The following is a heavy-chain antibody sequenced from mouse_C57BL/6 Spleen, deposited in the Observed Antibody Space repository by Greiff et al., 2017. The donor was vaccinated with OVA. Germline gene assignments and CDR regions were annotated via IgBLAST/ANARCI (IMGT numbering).Heavy chain of an antibody. V-gene: IGHV5-12*01. Sequence: EVKLVESGGGLVQPGGSLKLSCAASGFTFSDYYMYWVRQTPEKRLEWVAYISNGGGSTYYPDTVKGRFTISRDNAKNTLYLQMSRLKSEDTAMYYCARSTGDYWGQGTTLTVSS. J-gene: IGHJ2*01. CDR2: ISNGGGST. CDR3: ARSTGDY. CDR1: GFTFSDYY.